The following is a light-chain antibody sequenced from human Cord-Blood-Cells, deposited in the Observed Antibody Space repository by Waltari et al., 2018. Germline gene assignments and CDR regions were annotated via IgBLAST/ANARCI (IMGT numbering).Light chain of an antibody. Sequence: QSALTQPASVSGSPGQSITISCTGTSSDVGGYNYVSWYQQHPGQAPKLMIYEVSNRPSGVSNRFAGSKSGNTASLTISGLQAEDEADYYCSSDTSSSTYVFVTGTKVTVL. CDR1: SSDVGGYNY. CDR2: EVS. CDR3: SSDTSSSTYV. V-gene: IGLV2-14*01. J-gene: IGLJ1*01.